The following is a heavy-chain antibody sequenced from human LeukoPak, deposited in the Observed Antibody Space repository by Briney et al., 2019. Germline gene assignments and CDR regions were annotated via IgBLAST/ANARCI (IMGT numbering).Heavy chain of an antibody. CDR3: AGVTIFGVVKFRGAFDI. J-gene: IGHJ3*02. CDR2: ISGSGGST. Sequence: GGSLRLSCAASGFTFSSYAMSWVRQAPGKGLEWVSAISGSGGSTYYADSVKGRCTISRDNSKNTLYLQMNSLRAEDTAVYYCAGVTIFGVVKFRGAFDIWGQGTMVTVSS. V-gene: IGHV3-23*01. CDR1: GFTFSSYA. D-gene: IGHD3-3*01.